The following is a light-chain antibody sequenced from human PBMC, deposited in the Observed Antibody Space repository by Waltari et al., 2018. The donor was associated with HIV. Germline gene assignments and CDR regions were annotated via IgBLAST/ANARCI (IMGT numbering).Light chain of an antibody. Sequence: QSALTQPPSASGSPGQSVTISCTATGSDVGSQNSATWYQHPPGKPPKLIIYEVRRRPAGLPGRLACSKAGNAASLTVAGQQAEDEADYYCSSYAGSYTYVFGTGTRLTVL. CDR3: SSYAGSYTYV. CDR2: EVR. J-gene: IGLJ1*01. V-gene: IGLV2-8*01. CDR1: GSDVGSQNS.